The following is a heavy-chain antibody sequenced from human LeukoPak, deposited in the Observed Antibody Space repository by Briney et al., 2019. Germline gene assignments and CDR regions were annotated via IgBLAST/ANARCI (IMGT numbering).Heavy chain of an antibody. D-gene: IGHD3-10*01. CDR2: ISYDGSNK. J-gene: IGHJ6*02. CDR1: GFTFSSYG. Sequence: GGSLRLSCAASGFTFSSYGMHWVRQAPGKGLEWVAVISYDGSNKYYADSVKGRFTISRDNSKNTLYLQMKSLRAEDTAVYYCAKELSVYGSGSWGYYYYGMDVWGQGTTVTVSS. V-gene: IGHV3-30*18. CDR3: AKELSVYGSGSWGYYYYGMDV.